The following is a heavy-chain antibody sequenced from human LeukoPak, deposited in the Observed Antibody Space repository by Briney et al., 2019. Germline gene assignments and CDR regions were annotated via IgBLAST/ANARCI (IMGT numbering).Heavy chain of an antibody. CDR1: GGSISSYY. CDR3: ARDYIVVVPAAISYGMDV. D-gene: IGHD2-2*01. V-gene: IGHV4-59*01. J-gene: IGHJ6*02. Sequence: SETLSLTCTVPGGSISSYYWSWIRQPPGKGLEWIGYIYYSGSTNYNPSLKSRVTISVDTSKNQFSLKLSSVTAADTAVYYCARDYIVVVPAAISYGMDVWGQGTTVTVSS. CDR2: IYYSGST.